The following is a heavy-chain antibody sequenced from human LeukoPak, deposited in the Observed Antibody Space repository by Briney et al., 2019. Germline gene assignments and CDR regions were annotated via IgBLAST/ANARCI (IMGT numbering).Heavy chain of an antibody. CDR3: ARGRKYQLPPRSPYYYYYMDV. CDR1: GGTFSSYA. Sequence: ASVKVSCKASGGTFSSYAISWVRQAPGQGLEWMGGIIPIFGTANYAQKFQGRVTITADESTSTAYMELSSLRSEDTAVYYCARGRKYQLPPRSPYYYYYMDVWGKGTTVTVSS. D-gene: IGHD2-2*01. V-gene: IGHV1-69*13. J-gene: IGHJ6*03. CDR2: IIPIFGTA.